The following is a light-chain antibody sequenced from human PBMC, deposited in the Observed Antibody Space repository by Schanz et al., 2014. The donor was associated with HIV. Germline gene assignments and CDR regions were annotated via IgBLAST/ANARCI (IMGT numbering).Light chain of an antibody. V-gene: IGKV3D-15*01. CDR2: GAS. J-gene: IGKJ1*01. CDR1: HTVSGD. Sequence: EIVMTQSPATLSVSPGERATLSCRASHTVSGDYLAWYQQRPGQAPRHLMYGASNRATDVPDRFSGSGSGTEFTLTISSLQSEDFAVYSCQQYNNWPRTFGQGTKVEIK. CDR3: QQYNNWPRT.